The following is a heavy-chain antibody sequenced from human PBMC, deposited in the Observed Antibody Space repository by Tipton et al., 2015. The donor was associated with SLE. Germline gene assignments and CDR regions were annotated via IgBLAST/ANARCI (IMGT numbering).Heavy chain of an antibody. J-gene: IGHJ4*02. Sequence: GSLRLSCAASGFTFSSYVMSWVRQAPGKGLEWVSTISGSGGNTYYADSVKGRFTISRDNSKNTLYLQMNSLRAEDTAVYYCAKSRDGYNGDYWGQGTLVTVSS. CDR2: ISGSGGNT. CDR1: GFTFSSYV. D-gene: IGHD5-24*01. V-gene: IGHV3-23*01. CDR3: AKSRDGYNGDY.